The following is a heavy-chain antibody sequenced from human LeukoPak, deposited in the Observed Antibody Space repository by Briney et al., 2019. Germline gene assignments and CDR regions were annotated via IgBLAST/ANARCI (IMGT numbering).Heavy chain of an antibody. CDR1: GFTFSSYW. CDR3: ARGIFGSGSYPDF. CDR2: INSDGSST. V-gene: IGHV3-74*01. D-gene: IGHD3-10*01. Sequence: PGGSLRLSCAASGFTFSSYWMHWVRQAPGKGLVWVSRINSDGSSTSYADSVKGRFTISRDNAKNTVSLQMNNLRPEDTAVYYCARGIFGSGSYPDFWGQGTLVTVSS. J-gene: IGHJ4*02.